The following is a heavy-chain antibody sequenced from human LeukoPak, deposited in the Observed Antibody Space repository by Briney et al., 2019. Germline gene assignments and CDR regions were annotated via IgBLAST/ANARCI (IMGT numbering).Heavy chain of an antibody. V-gene: IGHV4-59*01. CDR2: IYYSGST. D-gene: IGHD3-16*01. J-gene: IGHJ4*02. CDR1: GVSISSYY. CDR3: ARGGVLKSVDN. Sequence: SETLSLTCTVSGVSISSYYWSWIRQPPGKGLEWIGYIYYSGSTNYNPSLKSRVTISVDTSKNQFSLKLSSVTAADTAVYYCARGGVLKSVDNWGQGTLVTVSS.